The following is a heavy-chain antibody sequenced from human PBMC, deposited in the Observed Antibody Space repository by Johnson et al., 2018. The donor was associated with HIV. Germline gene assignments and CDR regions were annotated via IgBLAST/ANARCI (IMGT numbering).Heavy chain of an antibody. CDR3: ARESLTTSDAFDM. D-gene: IGHD1-1*01. CDR1: GFTFSTYG. J-gene: IGHJ3*02. Sequence: QVQLVESGGGVVQPGRSLRLSCAASGFTFSTYGMHWVRQAPGKGLEWVAVMWYDGSNKYYADSVKGRFTISRDNTKNSVYLQMNSPTAEDTAVYYCARESLTTSDAFDMWGQGTMVTVSS. V-gene: IGHV3-33*01. CDR2: MWYDGSNK.